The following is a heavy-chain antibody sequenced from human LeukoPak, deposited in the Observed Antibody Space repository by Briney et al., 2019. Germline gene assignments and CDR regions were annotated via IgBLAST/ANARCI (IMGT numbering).Heavy chain of an antibody. J-gene: IGHJ4*02. Sequence: PSETLSLTCTVSGGSISSGGYYWSWIRQHPGKGLEWIGYIYYSGSTYYNPSLKSRVTISVDTSKNQFSLKLSSVTAADTAVYYCATSTSRPAARPFDSWGQGALVTVSS. CDR3: ATSTSRPAARPFDS. CDR1: GGSISSGGYY. D-gene: IGHD2-2*01. CDR2: IYYSGST. V-gene: IGHV4-31*03.